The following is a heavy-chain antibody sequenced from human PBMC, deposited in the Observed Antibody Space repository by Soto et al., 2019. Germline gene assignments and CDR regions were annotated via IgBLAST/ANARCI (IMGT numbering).Heavy chain of an antibody. CDR1: GFTFSNYA. J-gene: IGHJ4*02. V-gene: IGHV3-30-3*01. Sequence: QVQLVESGGGVVQPGRSLRLSCAASGFTFSNYAMNWVRQASGKGLEWVALISYDGSNKYYADSVKGRFTISRDSSKNTLYLQMNSLRAADTAVYYCGRCTSTSCHLGSDYWGQGTLVTVSS. CDR3: GRCTSTSCHLGSDY. CDR2: ISYDGSNK. D-gene: IGHD2-2*01.